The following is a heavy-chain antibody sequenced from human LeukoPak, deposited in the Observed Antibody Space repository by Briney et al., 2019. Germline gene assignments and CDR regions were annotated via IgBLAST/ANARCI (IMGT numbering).Heavy chain of an antibody. J-gene: IGHJ4*02. CDR2: IRGSGENT. CDR3: AKDRGSYEAFDY. CDR1: GFTFSTHS. D-gene: IGHD1-26*01. Sequence: PGGSLRLSCAASGFTFSTHSMSWVRQAPGKGLEWVSLIRGSGENTYYADSVKGRFTISRDNSKNTLYLQMNSLRAEDTAVYYCAKDRGSYEAFDYWGQGTLVTVSS. V-gene: IGHV3-23*01.